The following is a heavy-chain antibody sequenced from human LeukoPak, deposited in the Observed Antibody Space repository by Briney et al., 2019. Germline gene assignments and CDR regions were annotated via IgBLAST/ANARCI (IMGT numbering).Heavy chain of an antibody. D-gene: IGHD4-17*01. Sequence: GGSLRLSCTASGFTFGSYAMSWVGQAPGKGLEWVSAISGSIRSTYYADSVKGRFTISRDNSKNTVYLQMNSLRAEDTAVYYCAISYGDYSFDYWGQGTLVTVSS. J-gene: IGHJ4*02. V-gene: IGHV3-23*01. CDR3: AISYGDYSFDY. CDR2: ISGSIRST. CDR1: GFTFGSYA.